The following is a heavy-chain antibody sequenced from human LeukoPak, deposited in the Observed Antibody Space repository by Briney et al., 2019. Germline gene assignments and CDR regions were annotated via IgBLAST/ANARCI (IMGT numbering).Heavy chain of an antibody. V-gene: IGHV3-43*02. J-gene: IGHJ5*02. CDR1: GLLTDDYD. D-gene: IGHD6-25*01. CDR2: ISGDGGST. CDR3: VRESETSGWFDH. Sequence: GGSLRLSCAAPGLLTDDYDIHWVRQAPGKGLEWVSLISGDGGSTFYADSVRDRFTISRDNSKNSLSLQMSSLRSEDTALYFCVRESETSGWFDHWGQGTLVTVSS.